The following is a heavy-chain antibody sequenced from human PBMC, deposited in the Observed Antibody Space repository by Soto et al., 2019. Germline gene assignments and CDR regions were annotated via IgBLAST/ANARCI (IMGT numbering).Heavy chain of an antibody. V-gene: IGHV3-30*18. Sequence: GGSLRLSCAASGFTFSSYGMHWVRQAPGKGLEWVAVISYDGSNKYYADSVKGRFTISRDNSKNTLYLQMNSLRAEDTAVYYCAKDSYGDGIDYWGQGTLVTVSS. D-gene: IGHD4-17*01. CDR3: AKDSYGDGIDY. CDR1: GFTFSSYG. CDR2: ISYDGSNK. J-gene: IGHJ4*02.